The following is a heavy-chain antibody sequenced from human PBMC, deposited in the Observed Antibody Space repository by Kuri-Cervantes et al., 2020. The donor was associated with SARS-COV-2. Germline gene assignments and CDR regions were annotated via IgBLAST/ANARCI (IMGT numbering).Heavy chain of an antibody. CDR2: ISSSSTYI. CDR3: ARAVGSSSAGDYSMDV. V-gene: IGHV3-21*01. J-gene: IGHJ6*03. Sequence: GESLKISCAASGFTFSFHSMNWVRQAPGKGLEWVSSISSSSTYIYYPDSVMGRFTNSRDNAKNSLFLQMNSLRADDTAVYYCARAVGSSSAGDYSMDVWGKGTTVTVSS. CDR1: GFTFSFHS. D-gene: IGHD6-6*01.